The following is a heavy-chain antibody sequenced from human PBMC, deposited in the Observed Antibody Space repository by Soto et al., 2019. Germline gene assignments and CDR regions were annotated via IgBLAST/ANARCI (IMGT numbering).Heavy chain of an antibody. J-gene: IGHJ6*02. D-gene: IGHD3-3*01. CDR1: EFTFSNHG. CDR3: ARDFKRYEYWSGYYRPRGMDV. Sequence: WGTLRLSCGASEFTFSNHGKHWVCLAPSKGLGWEALFWYGKCKKYYGDSVNGRITISRRNAKNTLYLEMNGLRAEDTGAYYCARDFKRYEYWSGYYRPRGMDVWGQGTTVTVSS. CDR2: FWYGKCKK. V-gene: IGHV3-33*01.